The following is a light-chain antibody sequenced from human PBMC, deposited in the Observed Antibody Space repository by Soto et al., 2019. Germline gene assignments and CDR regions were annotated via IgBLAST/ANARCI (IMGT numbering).Light chain of an antibody. J-gene: IGKJ3*01. Sequence: DIQMTQSPSSLSASVGDRVSITCRASQDISNYLAWYQQKPGNIPNLLIYDASTLQSGVPSRFSGSGSGTDFTLPIRSLQPEDVATYSCQKYDSPPLTFGPGTKVDF. CDR2: DAS. CDR1: QDISNY. CDR3: QKYDSPPLT. V-gene: IGKV1-27*01.